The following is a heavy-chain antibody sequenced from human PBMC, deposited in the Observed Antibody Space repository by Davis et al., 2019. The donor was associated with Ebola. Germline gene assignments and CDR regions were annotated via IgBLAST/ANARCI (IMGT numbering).Heavy chain of an antibody. J-gene: IGHJ6*03. Sequence: PSETLSLTCTVSGGSISSYYWSWIRQPPGKGLEWIGYIYYSGSTNYNPSLKSRVTISVDTSKNQFSLKLSSVTAADTAVYYCARRQIYYYYMDVWGKGTTVTVSS. V-gene: IGHV4-59*01. CDR2: IYYSGST. CDR1: GGSISSYY. CDR3: ARRQIYYYYMDV.